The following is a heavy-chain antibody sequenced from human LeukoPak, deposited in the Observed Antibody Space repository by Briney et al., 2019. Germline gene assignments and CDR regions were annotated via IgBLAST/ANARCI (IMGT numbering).Heavy chain of an antibody. CDR1: EYTFTSYD. D-gene: IGHD5-18*01. Sequence: ASVKVSCKTSEYTFTSYDINRVRQATGQGLEWMGWMNPNSGGTNYAQKFQGRVTMTRDTSISTAYMELSRLRSDDTAVYYCARDPTTRGYSYGSLFDYWGQGTLVTVSS. V-gene: IGHV1-2*02. J-gene: IGHJ4*02. CDR2: MNPNSGGT. CDR3: ARDPTTRGYSYGSLFDY.